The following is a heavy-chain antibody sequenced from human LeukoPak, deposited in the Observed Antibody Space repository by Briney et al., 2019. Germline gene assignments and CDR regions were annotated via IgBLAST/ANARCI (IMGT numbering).Heavy chain of an antibody. Sequence: PGGSLRLSCAPSGFTFSSYSMNWVRQAPGKGLEWVSSISSASTYIYYADSLKGRFTISRDNARNSLYLQMHSLRAEDTAVYYCARGIPHTFGLDYWGQGTLVTVSS. J-gene: IGHJ4*02. V-gene: IGHV3-21*01. D-gene: IGHD2-2*02. CDR3: ARGIPHTFGLDY. CDR1: GFTFSSYS. CDR2: ISSASTYI.